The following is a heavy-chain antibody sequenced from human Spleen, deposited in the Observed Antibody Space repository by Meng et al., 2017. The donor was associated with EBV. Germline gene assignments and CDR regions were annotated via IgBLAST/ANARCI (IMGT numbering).Heavy chain of an antibody. V-gene: IGHV1-2*06. CDR3: AREGMGAVDH. D-gene: IGHD3-16*01. CDR1: GYTFTGDY. J-gene: IGHJ4*02. CDR2: INPNSGGT. Sequence: VQLVQSGVEVKKPGSSVKASCQASGYTFTGDYMHWVRQAPGQGLEWMGRINPNSGGTNYAQKFQGRVTMTRDTSISTAYMHLSSLRSADAAIYYCAREGMGAVDHWGQGTLVTVSS.